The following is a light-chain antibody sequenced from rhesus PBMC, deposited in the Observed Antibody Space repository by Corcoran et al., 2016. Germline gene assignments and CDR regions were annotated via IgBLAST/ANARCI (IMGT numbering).Light chain of an antibody. CDR1: SRDIGGYNY. Sequence: QAALTQPRSVSGSPGQSVTISCTGTSRDIGGYNYVSWYQQHPGTAPKLMIYEVSKRPSGVSDRFSGSKSGNTASLTISGLQAEDEADYSCSSSAGSNTFYIFGAGTRLTVL. V-gene: IGLV2-32*02. CDR2: EVS. J-gene: IGLJ1*01. CDR3: SSSAGSNTFYI.